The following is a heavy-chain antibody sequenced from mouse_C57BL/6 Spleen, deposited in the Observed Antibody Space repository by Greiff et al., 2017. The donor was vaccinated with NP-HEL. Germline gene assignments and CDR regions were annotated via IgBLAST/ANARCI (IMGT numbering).Heavy chain of an antibody. CDR2: INPSNVGT. Sequence: QVQLQQPGTELVKPGASVKLSCKASGYTFTSYWMHWVKQRPGQGLEWIGNINPSNVGTNYNEKFKSKATLTVDKSSSTAYMQLSSLTSEDSAVYYCAREGYDYDGYFDYWGQGTTLTVSS. J-gene: IGHJ2*01. V-gene: IGHV1-53*01. CDR1: GYTFTSYW. CDR3: AREGYDYDGYFDY. D-gene: IGHD2-4*01.